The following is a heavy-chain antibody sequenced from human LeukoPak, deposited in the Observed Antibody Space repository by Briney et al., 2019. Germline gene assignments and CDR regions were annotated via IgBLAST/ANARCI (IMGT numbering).Heavy chain of an antibody. CDR3: AKNYEPDLDY. CDR1: GFTFSNYA. V-gene: IGHV3-23*01. J-gene: IGHJ4*02. Sequence: GGSLRLSCAASGFTFSNYAISWVRQAPGKGLEWVSAISGGGGSIYYADSVKGRFTISRDNSKNTLYLQMNSLRAEDTAVYYCAKNYEPDLDYWGQGTLVTVSS. CDR2: ISGGGGSI. D-gene: IGHD3-22*01.